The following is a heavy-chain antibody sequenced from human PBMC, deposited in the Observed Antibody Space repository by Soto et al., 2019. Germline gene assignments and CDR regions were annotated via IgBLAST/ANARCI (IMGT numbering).Heavy chain of an antibody. Sequence: PGGSLRLSCAASGSTFTSSVMAWVRRPPGRGLEWISSLGLIPRHTFYADSVKGRFTIPRDNSRTTLYLQMTGLTFDDTAVYYCAAYADGPYRPPYDYWGQGTQVTVSS. CDR1: GSTFTSSV. CDR2: LGLIPRHT. CDR3: AAYADGPYRPPYDY. D-gene: IGHD3-16*02. V-gene: IGHV3-23*01. J-gene: IGHJ4*02.